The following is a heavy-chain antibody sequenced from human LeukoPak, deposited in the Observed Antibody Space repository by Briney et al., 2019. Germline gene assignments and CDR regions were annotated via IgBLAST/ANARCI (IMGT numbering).Heavy chain of an antibody. V-gene: IGHV3-23*01. D-gene: IGHD6-19*01. CDR2: ISGSGGST. J-gene: IGHJ4*01. Sequence: GSLRLSCAASGFTFSSYAMSWVRQAPGEGLEWVSAISGSGGSTYYADSVKGRFTISRDNSKNTLYLQMNSLRAEDTAVYYCAKGIYSSGWSYFDYWGHGTLVTVSS. CDR1: GFTFSSYA. CDR3: AKGIYSSGWSYFDY.